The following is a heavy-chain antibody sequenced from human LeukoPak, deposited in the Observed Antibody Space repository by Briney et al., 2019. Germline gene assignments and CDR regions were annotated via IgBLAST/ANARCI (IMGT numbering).Heavy chain of an antibody. CDR2: ISAYNGNT. V-gene: IGHV1-18*01. J-gene: IGHJ6*02. D-gene: IGHD3-22*01. Sequence: VASVKVSCKASGYTFTSYGISWVRQAPGQGLEWMGWISAYNGNTNYAQKLQGRVTMTTDTSTSTAYMELRSLRSDETAVYYCARVAYYYDSSGLDVWGQGTTVTVSS. CDR1: GYTFTSYG. CDR3: ARVAYYYDSSGLDV.